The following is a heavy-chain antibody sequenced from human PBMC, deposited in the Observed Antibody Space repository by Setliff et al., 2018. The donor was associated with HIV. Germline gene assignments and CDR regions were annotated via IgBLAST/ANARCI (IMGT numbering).Heavy chain of an antibody. J-gene: IGHJ4*02. CDR2: IYYSGNT. CDR1: GGSISSGGYY. Sequence: SETLSLTCTVSGGSISSGGYYWNWIRQHPGNGLEWIGYIYYSGNTYYNPSLKSRITISLDTSKNQFSLKLSSVTAADTAVYYCARGIAAAGGYFDYWGPGTLVTV. V-gene: IGHV4-31*03. D-gene: IGHD6-13*01. CDR3: ARGIAAAGGYFDY.